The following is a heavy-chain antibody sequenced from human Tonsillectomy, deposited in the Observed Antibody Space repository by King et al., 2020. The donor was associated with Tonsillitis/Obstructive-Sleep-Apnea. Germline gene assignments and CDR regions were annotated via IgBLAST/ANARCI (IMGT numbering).Heavy chain of an antibody. J-gene: IGHJ6*02. D-gene: IGHD3-3*01. CDR1: GYSFTSYW. V-gene: IGHV5-51*03. CDR3: VRGSRYYDFLDYYYGMDV. Sequence: VQLVQSGAEVKKPGESLKISCKGSGYSFTSYWIGWVRQMPGKGLEWMGIIYPGDSDTRYSPSFQGQVTISADKSISTAYLQWSSLKASDTAMYYCVRGSRYYDFLDYYYGMDVWGQGTTVTVSS. CDR2: IYPGDSDT.